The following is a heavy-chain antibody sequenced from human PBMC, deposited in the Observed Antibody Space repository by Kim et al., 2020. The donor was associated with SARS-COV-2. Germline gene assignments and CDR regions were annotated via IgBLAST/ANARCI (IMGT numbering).Heavy chain of an antibody. D-gene: IGHD6-19*01. CDR3: ARDRGTYSSGWANFDY. Sequence: SLKGRVTISVDTSQNQFSLKLSSVTAADTAVYYCARDRGTYSSGWANFDYWGQGTLVTVSS. V-gene: IGHV4-59*01. J-gene: IGHJ4*02.